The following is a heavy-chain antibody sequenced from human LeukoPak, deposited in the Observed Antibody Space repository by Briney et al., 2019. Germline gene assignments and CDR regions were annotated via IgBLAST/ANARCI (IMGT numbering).Heavy chain of an antibody. Sequence: ASVKVSCKASGYSFTSHGISWVRQAPGQWLEWMGWISAYNGNTNSAQKFQGRVTMTTDASTSTAYMELRSLRSDDTAIYYCARGGSWCTDGVCYYYFDYWGQGTLVTVSS. V-gene: IGHV1-18*01. CDR3: ARGGSWCTDGVCYYYFDY. CDR1: GYSFTSHG. J-gene: IGHJ4*02. D-gene: IGHD2-8*01. CDR2: ISAYNGNT.